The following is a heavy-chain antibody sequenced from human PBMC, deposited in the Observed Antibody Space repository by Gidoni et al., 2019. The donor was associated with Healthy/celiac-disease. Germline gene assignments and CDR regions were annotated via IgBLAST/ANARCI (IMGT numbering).Heavy chain of an antibody. D-gene: IGHD1-1*01. CDR3: ARNGPSDWNVRIYYYYYYGMDV. CDR1: GYTFTSYG. V-gene: IGHV1-18*01. CDR2: ISAYNGTT. Sequence: QVQLVQSGAEVKKPGASVKVSCKASGYTFTSYGISWVRQAPGQGLEWMGWISAYNGTTNYAQKLQGSVTMTTDTSTSTAYMELRSLRSDDTAVYYCARNGPSDWNVRIYYYYYYGMDVWGQGTTVTVSS. J-gene: IGHJ6*02.